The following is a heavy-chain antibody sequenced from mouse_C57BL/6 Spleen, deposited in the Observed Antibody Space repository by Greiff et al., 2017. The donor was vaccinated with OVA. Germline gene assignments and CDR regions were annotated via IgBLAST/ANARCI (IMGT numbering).Heavy chain of an antibody. CDR1: GFSLTSYG. J-gene: IGHJ4*01. Sequence: VKLVESGPGLVAPSQSLSITCTVSGFSLTSYGVDWVRQPPGKGLEWLGVIWGGGSTNYNSALMYRLSISKDNSKSQVFLKTNSLQTDDTAMYYCASHYYCSSPYYAKDYWGQGTSVTVSS. D-gene: IGHD1-1*01. CDR3: ASHYYCSSPYYAKDY. V-gene: IGHV2-9*01. CDR2: IWGGGST.